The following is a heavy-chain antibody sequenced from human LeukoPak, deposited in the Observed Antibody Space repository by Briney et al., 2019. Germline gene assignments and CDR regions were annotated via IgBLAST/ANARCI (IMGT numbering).Heavy chain of an antibody. Sequence: SVTLSLTCTVSGGSMSSSSYYDGWVRQPPAKGRVWIGWIYYSGSTYYNPSLKSQVPISVDTSKNPFSLKLSSVTAADTAVYYCARLVVVVPAAHVSFFDYWGQGTLVTVSS. J-gene: IGHJ4*02. CDR1: GGSMSSSSYY. CDR3: ARLVVVVPAAHVSFFDY. D-gene: IGHD2-2*01. CDR2: IYYSGST. V-gene: IGHV4-39*01.